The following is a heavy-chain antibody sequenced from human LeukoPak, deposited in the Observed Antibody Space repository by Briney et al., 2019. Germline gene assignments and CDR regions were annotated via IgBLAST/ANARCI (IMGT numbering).Heavy chain of an antibody. CDR1: GFTFSDYY. J-gene: IGHJ4*02. Sequence: GGSLRLSCAASGFTFSDYYMSWIRQAPGKGLEWVSYISSSSSYTNYADSVKGRFTISRDNAKNSLYLQMNSLRAEDTAVYYCARAPRGGSSWYDYWGQGTLVTVSS. CDR3: ARAPRGGSSWYDY. CDR2: ISSSSSYT. V-gene: IGHV3-11*06. D-gene: IGHD6-13*01.